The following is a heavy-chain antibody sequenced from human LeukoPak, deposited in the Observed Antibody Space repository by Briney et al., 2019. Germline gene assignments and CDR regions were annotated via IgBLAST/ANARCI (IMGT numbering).Heavy chain of an antibody. J-gene: IGHJ4*02. V-gene: IGHV3-7*01. D-gene: IGHD2-15*01. CDR3: YSATPDY. CDR1: GFSISGYW. CDR2: IKQDGSEE. Sequence: GGSLRLSCAASGFSISGYWMSWVRQAPGKGLEWVANIKQDGSEENYVGSVKGRFTISRDNAKNSLYLEMDSLRAEDTAVYYCYSATPDYWGQGTLVTVSS.